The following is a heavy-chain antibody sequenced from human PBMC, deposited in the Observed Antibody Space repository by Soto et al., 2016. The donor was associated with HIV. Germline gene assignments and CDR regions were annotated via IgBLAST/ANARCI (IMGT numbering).Heavy chain of an antibody. Sequence: QVQLVQSGAEVKKPGASLKVSCKASGYTFTNYYIHWMRQAPGQGLEWMGIINPSGGSTDYAREFRGRVTVTRDTSTSKVYMELSSLRSDDTAVYYCARDSIPPSHFDRSEGAFDIWGQGTMVTVSS. CDR1: GYTFTNYY. D-gene: IGHD3-22*01. V-gene: IGHV1-46*01. CDR2: INPSGGST. CDR3: ARDSIPPSHFDRSEGAFDI. J-gene: IGHJ3*02.